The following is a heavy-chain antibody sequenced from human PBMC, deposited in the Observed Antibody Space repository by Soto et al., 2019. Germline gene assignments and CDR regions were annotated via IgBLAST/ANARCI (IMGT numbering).Heavy chain of an antibody. D-gene: IGHD3-3*01. CDR1: GFTFSSYS. J-gene: IGHJ6*02. Sequence: GGSLRLSCAASGFTFSSYSMNWVRQAPGKGLEWVSSISSSSSYIYYADSVKGRFNISRDNAKNSLYLQMNSLRAEDTAVYYCARLVLRFLEWSTLGGMDVWGQGTTVTVSS. CDR3: ARLVLRFLEWSTLGGMDV. CDR2: ISSSSSYI. V-gene: IGHV3-21*01.